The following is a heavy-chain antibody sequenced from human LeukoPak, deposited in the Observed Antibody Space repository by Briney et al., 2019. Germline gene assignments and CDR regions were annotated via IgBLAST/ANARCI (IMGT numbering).Heavy chain of an antibody. J-gene: IGHJ4*02. CDR2: ISSGSNDI. Sequence: PGGSLRLSCAGSGFTFSSYSMNWVRQAPGKGLEWVSFISSGSNDIYYAGSVKGRFTISRDNAKNSLYLEMNSLRAEDTAVYYCARSIGAAYFDNWGQGTLVTVSS. D-gene: IGHD6-13*01. V-gene: IGHV3-21*01. CDR3: ARSIGAAYFDN. CDR1: GFTFSSYS.